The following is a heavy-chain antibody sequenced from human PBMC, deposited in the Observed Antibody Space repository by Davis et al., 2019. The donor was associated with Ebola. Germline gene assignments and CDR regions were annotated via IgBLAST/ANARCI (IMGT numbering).Heavy chain of an antibody. CDR2: ISGSGGST. Sequence: PGGSLRLSCAASGFTFSSYAMSWVRQAPGKGLEWVSAISGSGGSTYYADSVKGRFTISRDNSKNTLYLQMNSLRAEDTAVYYCAKDERTPIYYYYGMDVWGQGTTVTVSS. D-gene: IGHD1-14*01. CDR3: AKDERTPIYYYYGMDV. J-gene: IGHJ6*02. CDR1: GFTFSSYA. V-gene: IGHV3-23*01.